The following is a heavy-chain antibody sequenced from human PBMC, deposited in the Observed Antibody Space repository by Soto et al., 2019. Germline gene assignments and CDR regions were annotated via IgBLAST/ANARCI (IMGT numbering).Heavy chain of an antibody. J-gene: IGHJ6*02. CDR2: INPNSGGT. D-gene: IGHD3-3*01. CDR3: ARGRGSRELRFLEWLSAYYGMDV. V-gene: IGHV1-2*02. Sequence: ASVKVSCKASGYTFTGYYMHWVRQAPGQGLEWMGWINPNSGGTNYAQKFQGRVTMTRDTSISTAYMELSRLRSDDTAVYYCARGRGSRELRFLEWLSAYYGMDVWGQGTTVTAP. CDR1: GYTFTGYY.